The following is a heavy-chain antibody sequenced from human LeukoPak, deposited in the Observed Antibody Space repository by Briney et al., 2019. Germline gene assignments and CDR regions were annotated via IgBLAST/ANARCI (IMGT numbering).Heavy chain of an antibody. CDR1: GGSISSSSYY. CDR3: ARRGSAAGRGFDP. V-gene: IGHV4-39*01. CDR2: IYYSGST. D-gene: IGHD6-13*01. Sequence: KASETLSLTCTVSGGSISSSSYYWGWIRQPPGKGLEWIGSIYYSGSTYYNPSLKSRVTISVDTSKNQFSLKLSSVTAADTAVYYCARRGSAAGRGFDPWGQGTLVTVSS. J-gene: IGHJ5*02.